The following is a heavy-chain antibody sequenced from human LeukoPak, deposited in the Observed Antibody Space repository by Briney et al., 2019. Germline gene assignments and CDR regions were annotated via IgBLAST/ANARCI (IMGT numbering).Heavy chain of an antibody. CDR3: AREMYSRSWYDYYCYYMDV. Sequence: GGSLRLSCAASGFTFSSYAMSWVRQAPGKGLEWVSSISSSSSYIYYADSVKGRFTISRDNAKNSLYLQMNSLRAEHTAVYYCAREMYSRSWYDYYCYYMDVWGTGTTVTLSS. CDR1: GFTFSSYA. V-gene: IGHV3-21*01. J-gene: IGHJ6*03. CDR2: ISSSSSYI. D-gene: IGHD6-13*01.